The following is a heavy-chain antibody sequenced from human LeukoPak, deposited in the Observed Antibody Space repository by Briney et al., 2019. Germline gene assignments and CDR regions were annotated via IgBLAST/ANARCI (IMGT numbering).Heavy chain of an antibody. CDR3: ARATTVTTPYYFDY. CDR1: GFTFSSYE. D-gene: IGHD4-17*01. J-gene: IGHJ4*02. Sequence: GGSLRLSCAASGFTFSSYEMNWVRQAPGKGLEWVSYISSSGSTIYYADSVKGRFTISRDNAKNSLYLKMNSLRAEDTAVYYCARATTVTTPYYFDYWGQGTPVTVCS. CDR2: ISSSGSTI. V-gene: IGHV3-48*03.